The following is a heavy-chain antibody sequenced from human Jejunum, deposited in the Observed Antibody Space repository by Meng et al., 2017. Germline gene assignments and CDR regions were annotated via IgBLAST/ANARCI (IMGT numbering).Heavy chain of an antibody. Sequence: SVKVSCKASGGGTFSSYEISWVRQAPGQGLEWMGGIISVFGTANYAQKFQGRVTITADKSTSTAYMQLSSLRSEDTAVYYCARERSSGWYTFDYWGQGTLVTVSS. D-gene: IGHD6-19*01. V-gene: IGHV1-69*06. CDR1: GGGTFSSYE. CDR3: ARERSSGWYTFDY. J-gene: IGHJ4*02. CDR2: IISVFGTA.